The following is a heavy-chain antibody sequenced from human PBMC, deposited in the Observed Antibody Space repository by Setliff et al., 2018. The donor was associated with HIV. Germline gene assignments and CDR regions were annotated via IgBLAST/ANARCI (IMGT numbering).Heavy chain of an antibody. CDR2: ISYNGIT. J-gene: IGHJ4*02. V-gene: IGHV4-59*08. D-gene: IGHD3-16*01. CDR1: GGSMRNYY. CDR3: ARQAERDDDSYLDY. Sequence: SETLSLTCSVSGGSMRNYYWSWIRQPPRKGLEWVGYISYNGITTYNPSLKSRVTMSIDTSNNQFSLKLTSLTAADTAVYFCARQAERDDDSYLDYWGQGTLVTVSS.